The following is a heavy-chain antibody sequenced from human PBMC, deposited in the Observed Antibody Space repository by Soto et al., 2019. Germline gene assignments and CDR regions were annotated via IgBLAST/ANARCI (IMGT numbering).Heavy chain of an antibody. J-gene: IGHJ5*02. CDR1: GFTFSNAW. D-gene: IGHD6-19*01. CDR2: IKSKTDGGTT. V-gene: IGHV3-15*01. Sequence: GGSLRLSCAASGFTFSNAWMSWVRQAPGKGLEWVGRIKSKTDGGTTDYAAPVKGRFTISRDGSKNTLYLQMNSLKTEDTAVYYCTTYPQYSSGWYWFDPCGQGPLVTVSS. CDR3: TTYPQYSSGWYWFDP.